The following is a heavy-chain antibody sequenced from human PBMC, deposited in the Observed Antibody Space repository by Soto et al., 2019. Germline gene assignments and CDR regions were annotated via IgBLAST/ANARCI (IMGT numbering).Heavy chain of an antibody. CDR1: GFTFCSYA. D-gene: IGHD2-2*01. CDR3: AKASYTSLWPYYFDY. J-gene: IGHJ4*02. V-gene: IGHV3-23*01. CDR2: ISDGGTNT. Sequence: PGGSLRLSCAASGFTFCSYAMSWVRKTPGKGLEWVSAISDGGTNTYYADSVKGRFTTSRDNSKNTLSLQMNSLGVEDTAIYYCAKASYTSLWPYYFDYWGQGALVTVSS.